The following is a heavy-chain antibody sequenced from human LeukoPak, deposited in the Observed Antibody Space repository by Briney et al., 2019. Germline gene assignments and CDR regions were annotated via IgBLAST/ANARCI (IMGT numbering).Heavy chain of an antibody. D-gene: IGHD3-3*01. Sequence: GGSLRLSCAASGFTLGRYWMHWFRQAPGTGLVWVARSNSDGKITDYADSVRGRFITSRDNTKNTVYLQMSSLRAEDTGVYYCARDHHDFWSGYPNYWGQGTLVIVSS. J-gene: IGHJ4*02. CDR3: ARDHHDFWSGYPNY. V-gene: IGHV3-74*01. CDR1: GFTLGRYW. CDR2: SNSDGKIT.